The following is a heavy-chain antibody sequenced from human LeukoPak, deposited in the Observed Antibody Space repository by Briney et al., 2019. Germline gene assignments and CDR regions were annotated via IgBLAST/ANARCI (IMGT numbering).Heavy chain of an antibody. CDR1: GYTFTSYD. CDR3: ARRLGFLEWLLDY. V-gene: IGHV1-8*03. Sequence: ASVKVSCKASGYTFTSYDINWVRLATGQGLEWMGWMNPNSGNTGYAQKFQGRVTITRNTSISTAYMELSSLRSEDTAVYYCARRLGFLEWLLDYWGQGTLVTVSS. CDR2: MNPNSGNT. D-gene: IGHD3-3*01. J-gene: IGHJ4*02.